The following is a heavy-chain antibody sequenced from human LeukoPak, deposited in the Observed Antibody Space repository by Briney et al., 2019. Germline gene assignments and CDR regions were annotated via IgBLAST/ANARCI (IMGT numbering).Heavy chain of an antibody. CDR1: GGSISSDY. Sequence: SETLSLTCTVSGGSISSDYWSWIRQPPGKGLEWIGYIDYSGSTKYNPSLKSRVTISVDTSKNQFSLKLSSVTAADTAVYYCARLVYSSGWYRLDYWGQGTLVTVSS. V-gene: IGHV4-59*08. CDR3: ARLVYSSGWYRLDY. D-gene: IGHD6-19*01. CDR2: IDYSGST. J-gene: IGHJ4*02.